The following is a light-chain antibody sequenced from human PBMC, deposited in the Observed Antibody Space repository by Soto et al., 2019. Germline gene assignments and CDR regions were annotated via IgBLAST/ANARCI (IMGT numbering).Light chain of an antibody. J-gene: IGKJ3*01. Sequence: EIVLTQSPGTLSLSPGERATLSCRASQSVSSAFLAWYQQKPGQAPRLLIYAASSRATGIPDRFSGSGSGTDFTLTISRLEPEDVAVYYCQQYGSSLFSFGPGTKVDIK. CDR1: QSVSSAF. CDR2: AAS. V-gene: IGKV3-20*01. CDR3: QQYGSSLFS.